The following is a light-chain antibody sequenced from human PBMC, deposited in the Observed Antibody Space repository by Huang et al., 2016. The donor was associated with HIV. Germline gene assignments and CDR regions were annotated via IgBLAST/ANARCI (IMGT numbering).Light chain of an antibody. CDR3: QQYNTYPWT. J-gene: IGKJ1*01. CDR1: QSISYS. Sequence: DIQMTQSPSTLSASVGDRVTITCRATQSISYSLAWYQQKPGKAPKLLIYDAFNLEGGVPSRFSGSGSGTEFTLTISSLQPDDFATYYCQQYNTYPWTFGQGTKVEIK. CDR2: DAF. V-gene: IGKV1-5*01.